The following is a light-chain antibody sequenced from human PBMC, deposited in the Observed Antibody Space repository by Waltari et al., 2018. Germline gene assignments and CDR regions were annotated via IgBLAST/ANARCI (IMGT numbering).Light chain of an antibody. Sequence: EIVLTQSPGTLSLSPGDRATLSCRASQNVTSFLAWYQQKRGQAPRLLIYDASKRATGIPDRISGSGSGTDFTLTISSLEPEDFAIYYCQQRGNLPETFGRVPSVEMK. V-gene: IGKV3-11*01. CDR3: QQRGNLPET. CDR2: DAS. CDR1: QNVTSF. J-gene: IGKJ2*01.